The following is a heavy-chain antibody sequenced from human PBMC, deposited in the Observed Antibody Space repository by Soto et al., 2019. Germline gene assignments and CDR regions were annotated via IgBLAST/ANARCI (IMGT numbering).Heavy chain of an antibody. CDR2: INWRGSAT. V-gene: IGHV3-20*01. Sequence: VHLVESGGGVLRPGGSLRLSCAASGFTFDDYAMSWVRQAPGKGLEWVSGINWRGSATGYADSVRGRFTISRDNAKKSLYLELSSLRAEDSALYHCVRERGPDSAMVYYHYYSFAVWGKGTTVTVSS. D-gene: IGHD5-18*01. CDR1: GFTFDDYA. CDR3: VRERGPDSAMVYYHYYSFAV. J-gene: IGHJ6*03.